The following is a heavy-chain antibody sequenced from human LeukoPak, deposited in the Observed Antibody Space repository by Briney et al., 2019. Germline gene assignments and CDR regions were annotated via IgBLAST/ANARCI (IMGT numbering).Heavy chain of an antibody. CDR3: ARTVVAADHDAFDI. CDR2: IIPIFGTA. V-gene: IGHV1-69*06. CDR1: GGTFSSYA. D-gene: IGHD2-15*01. Sequence: ASVKVSCKASGGTFSSYAISWVRQAPGQGLEWMGGIIPIFGTANYAQKFQGRVTITADKSTSTAYMELSSLRSGDTAVYYCARTVVAADHDAFDIWGQGTMVTVSS. J-gene: IGHJ3*02.